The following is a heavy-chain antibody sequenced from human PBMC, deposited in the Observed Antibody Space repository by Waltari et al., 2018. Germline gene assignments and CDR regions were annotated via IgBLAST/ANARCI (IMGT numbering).Heavy chain of an antibody. CDR3: AREGSGSGSKPFDY. J-gene: IGHJ4*02. D-gene: IGHD3-10*01. V-gene: IGHV1-69*01. Sequence: QLQLVQSGAEVKKPGSSVKVSCKASGGTFSSYAISWSRQAPRQVLEWMGGIIPIFGTANYAQKFQGRVTITADESTSTAYMELSSLRSEDTAVYYCAREGSGSGSKPFDYWGQGTLVTVSS. CDR2: IIPIFGTA. CDR1: GGTFSSYA.